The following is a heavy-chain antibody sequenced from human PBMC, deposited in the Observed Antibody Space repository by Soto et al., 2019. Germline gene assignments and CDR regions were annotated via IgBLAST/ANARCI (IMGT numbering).Heavy chain of an antibody. CDR1: GVSIICEGCS. D-gene: IGHD2-21*02. Sequence: SETLSLTCTVSGVSIICEGCSWSWIRQPPGKGLEWVGYIYYTGSTYYNPSLESRVTLSIDRSKGQFSLKLSSVTAADTAVYFCARDTWVTSFDYWSQGTLVTVSS. CDR3: ARDTWVTSFDY. CDR2: IYYTGST. J-gene: IGHJ4*02. V-gene: IGHV4-30-2*01.